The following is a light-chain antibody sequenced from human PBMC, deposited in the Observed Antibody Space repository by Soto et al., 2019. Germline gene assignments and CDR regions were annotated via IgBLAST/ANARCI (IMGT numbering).Light chain of an antibody. Sequence: EIVLTQSPATLSLSPGERASLSCRASQISSYVAWYQQKPGQAPRLLIYDVSNRAPGIPGRFSGGGSATDFTLTISSLEPEDFAVYYCQQRSYWPRTFGGGTKVEIK. V-gene: IGKV3-11*01. CDR2: DVS. CDR3: QQRSYWPRT. J-gene: IGKJ4*01. CDR1: QISSY.